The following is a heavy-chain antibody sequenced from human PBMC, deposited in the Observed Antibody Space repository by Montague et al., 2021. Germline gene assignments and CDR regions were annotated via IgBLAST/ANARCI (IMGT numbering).Heavy chain of an antibody. Sequence: SLRLSCAASGFPFSSYAMSWVRQAPGKGLEWVSAISGSGGSTYYADSVKGRFTISRDNSKDTLYLRMNSLRAEDTAVYSCAKEEEYCSGDSCYIDYWGQGTLVTVSS. CDR2: ISGSGGST. D-gene: IGHD2-15*01. J-gene: IGHJ4*02. V-gene: IGHV3-23*01. CDR3: AKEEEYCSGDSCYIDY. CDR1: GFPFSSYA.